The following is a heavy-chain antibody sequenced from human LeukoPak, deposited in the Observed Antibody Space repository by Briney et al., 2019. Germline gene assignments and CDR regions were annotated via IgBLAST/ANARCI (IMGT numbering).Heavy chain of an antibody. J-gene: IGHJ4*02. D-gene: IGHD3-16*02. CDR2: IHPSTGNP. Sequence: ASVKVSCKASGYTFTSYAMNWVRQAPGQGLKWMGWIHPSTGNPTYAQGFTGRFVFSLDTSVSTTYLQISSLKAEDTAVYYCARAYQHLGELSLPNYWGQGTLVTVSS. CDR3: ARAYQHLGELSLPNY. CDR1: GYTFTSYA. V-gene: IGHV7-4-1*02.